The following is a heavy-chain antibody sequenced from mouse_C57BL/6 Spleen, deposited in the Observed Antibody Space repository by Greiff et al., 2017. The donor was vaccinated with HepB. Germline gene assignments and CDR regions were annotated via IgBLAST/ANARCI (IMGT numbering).Heavy chain of an antibody. V-gene: IGHV5-4*01. CDR1: GFTFSSYA. J-gene: IGHJ4*01. CDR2: ISDGGSYT. Sequence: EVQRVESGGGLVKPGGSLKLSCAASGFTFSSYAMSWVRQTPEKRLEWVATISDGGSYTYYPDNAKGRFTISRDNAKNNLYLQMSHLKSEDTAMYYCARDSDAMDYWGQGTSVTVSS. CDR3: ARDSDAMDY.